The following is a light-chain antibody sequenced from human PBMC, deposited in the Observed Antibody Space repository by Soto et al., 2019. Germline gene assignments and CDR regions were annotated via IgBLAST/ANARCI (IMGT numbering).Light chain of an antibody. V-gene: IGKV3-20*01. CDR3: QQYCSSPYT. Sequence: ETVLTQSPGTLSLSPGERATLSCRASQSVSSSYLAWYQQKPGQAPTLLIYGASSRATGIPDRFSGSGSGTDFALNISRLEPEDFAVYYCQQYCSSPYTFGQGTKLEIK. CDR1: QSVSSSY. J-gene: IGKJ2*01. CDR2: GAS.